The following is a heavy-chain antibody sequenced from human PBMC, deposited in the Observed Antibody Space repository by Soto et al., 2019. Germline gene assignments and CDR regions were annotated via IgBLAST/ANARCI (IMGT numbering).Heavy chain of an antibody. V-gene: IGHV3-48*02. D-gene: IGHD1-7*01. CDR3: ARSSAHNWNYGWFDP. CDR2: ISSSSSTI. J-gene: IGHJ5*02. CDR1: GFTFSSYS. Sequence: QPGGSLRLSCAASGFTFSSYSMNWVRQAPGKGLEWVSYISSSSSTIYYADSVKGRFTISRDNAKNSLYLQMNSLRDEDTAVYYCARSSAHNWNYGWFDPWGQGTLVTVSS.